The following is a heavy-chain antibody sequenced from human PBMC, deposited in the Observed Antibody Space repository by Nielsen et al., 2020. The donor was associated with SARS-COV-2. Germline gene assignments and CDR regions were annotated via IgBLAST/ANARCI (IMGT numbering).Heavy chain of an antibody. J-gene: IGHJ3*02. V-gene: IGHV3-73*01. D-gene: IGHD1-26*01. Sequence: GESLKISCAASGFSFSDSGMHWVRQASGKGLEWLGRIRSKTNDYATEYPASLKGRFIISRDDSKNTAYLFMNSLKIDDTAMYYCTRVNPTSGSWFYAFDIWGQGTPVTGSS. CDR3: TRVNPTSGSWFYAFDI. CDR1: GFSFSDSG. CDR2: IRSKTNDYAT.